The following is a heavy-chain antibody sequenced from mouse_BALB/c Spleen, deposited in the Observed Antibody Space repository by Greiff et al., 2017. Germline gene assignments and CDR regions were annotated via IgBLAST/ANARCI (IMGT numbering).Heavy chain of an antibody. J-gene: IGHJ2*01. Sequence: LEESGAELARPGASVKMSCKASGYTFTSYTMHWVKQRPGQGLEWIGYINPSSGYTNYNQKFKDKATLTADKSSSTAYMQLSSLTSEDSAVYYCARSGYFDYWGQGTTLTVSS. V-gene: IGHV1-4*01. CDR3: ARSGYFDY. CDR1: GYTFTSYT. CDR2: INPSSGYT.